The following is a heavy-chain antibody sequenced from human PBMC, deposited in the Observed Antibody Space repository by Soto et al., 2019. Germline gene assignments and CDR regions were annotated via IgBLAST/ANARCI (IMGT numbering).Heavy chain of an antibody. CDR3: ARAREMATITWFDP. J-gene: IGHJ5*02. CDR1: GFTFSSYS. V-gene: IGHV3-21*01. D-gene: IGHD5-12*01. Sequence: PGGSLRLSCAASGFTFSSYSMNWVRQAPGKGLEWVSSISSSSSYIYYADSVKGRFTISRDNAKNSLYLQMNSLRAEDTAVYYCARAREMATITWFDPWGQGTLVTVSS. CDR2: ISSSSSYI.